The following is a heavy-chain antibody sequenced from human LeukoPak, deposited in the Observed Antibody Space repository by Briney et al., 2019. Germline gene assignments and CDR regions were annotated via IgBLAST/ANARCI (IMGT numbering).Heavy chain of an antibody. Sequence: GGSLRLSCAASGFTFGSYAMSWVRQAPGKGLEWVSVISGSGDTTYYPDSVRGRFTISRDNSKNTVYLQMNSLRGEDTAIYYCVKDAASKGWYVDFRGQGTPVTLSS. CDR3: VKDAASKGWYVDF. CDR2: ISGSGDTT. D-gene: IGHD6-19*01. V-gene: IGHV3-23*01. J-gene: IGHJ4*02. CDR1: GFTFGSYA.